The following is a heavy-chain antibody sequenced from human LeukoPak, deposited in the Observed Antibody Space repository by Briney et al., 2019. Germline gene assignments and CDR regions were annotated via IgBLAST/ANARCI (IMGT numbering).Heavy chain of an antibody. CDR1: GGTFSSYA. Sequence: ASVKVSCKASGGTFSSYAISWVRQAPGQGLEWMGWMNPNSGNTGYAQKFQGRVTMTRNTSISTAYMELSSLRSEDTAVYYCARGRIAVAGDYWGQGTLVTVSS. CDR3: ARGRIAVAGDY. D-gene: IGHD6-19*01. J-gene: IGHJ4*02. V-gene: IGHV1-8*02. CDR2: MNPNSGNT.